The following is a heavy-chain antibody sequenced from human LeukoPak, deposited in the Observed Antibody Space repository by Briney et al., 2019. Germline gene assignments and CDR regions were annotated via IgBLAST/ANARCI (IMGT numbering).Heavy chain of an antibody. CDR2: ISYDGSNK. J-gene: IGHJ4*02. Sequence: PGGSLRLSCAASGFTFSSYGMHWVRQAPGKGLEWVAVISYDGSNKYYADSVKGRFTISRDNSKNTLYLRMNSLRAEDTAVYYCAKAPYSSSWYYFDYWGQGTLVTVSS. CDR3: AKAPYSSSWYYFDY. CDR1: GFTFSSYG. V-gene: IGHV3-30*18. D-gene: IGHD6-13*01.